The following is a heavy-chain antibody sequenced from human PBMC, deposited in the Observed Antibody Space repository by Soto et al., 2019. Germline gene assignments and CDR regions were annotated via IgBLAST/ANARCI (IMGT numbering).Heavy chain of an antibody. V-gene: IGHV3-64D*08. CDR1: GFTFSSYA. D-gene: IGHD3-10*01. Sequence: GGSLRLSCSASGFTFSSYAMHWVRQAPGKGLEYVSAISCNGGSTYYADSVKGRFTISRDNSKNTLYLQMSSLRSEDTAVYYCVKDEYYYGSGNADYWGQGTLVTVSS. CDR3: VKDEYYYGSGNADY. J-gene: IGHJ4*02. CDR2: ISCNGGST.